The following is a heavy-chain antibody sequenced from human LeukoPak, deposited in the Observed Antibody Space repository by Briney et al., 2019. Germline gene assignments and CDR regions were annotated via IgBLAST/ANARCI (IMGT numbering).Heavy chain of an antibody. D-gene: IGHD3-10*01. CDR1: GFTFDDYA. Sequence: PGGSLRLSCAASGFTFDDYAMHWVRQAPGKGLEWVSGISWNSGSIGYADSVKGRFTISRDNAKNSLYLQMNSLRAEDTALYYCAKDRASGFGRDAFDIWGQGTMVTVSS. CDR3: AKDRASGFGRDAFDI. J-gene: IGHJ3*02. V-gene: IGHV3-9*01. CDR2: ISWNSGSI.